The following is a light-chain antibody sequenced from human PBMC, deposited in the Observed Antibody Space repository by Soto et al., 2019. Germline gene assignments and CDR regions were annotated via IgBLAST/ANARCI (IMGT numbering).Light chain of an antibody. CDR3: QQYNNWPPYT. Sequence: EIVMTQSPATLSVSPGERTTLSSRASQSVSSNLAWYHQKPGQAPRLLIYGASTRATGIPARFSGSVSGTEFTLTISSLQSEDFAVYYCQQYNNWPPYTFGQGTQLEIK. J-gene: IGKJ2*01. V-gene: IGKV3-15*01. CDR2: GAS. CDR1: QSVSSN.